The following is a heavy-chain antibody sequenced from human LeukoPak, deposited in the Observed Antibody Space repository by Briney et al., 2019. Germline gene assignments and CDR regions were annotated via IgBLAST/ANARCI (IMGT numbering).Heavy chain of an antibody. V-gene: IGHV3-23*01. CDR2: ISGSGGST. CDR3: AKDRLAVAGLYFDY. J-gene: IGHJ4*02. CDR1: GFTFSSYA. D-gene: IGHD6-19*01. Sequence: GGSLRLPCAASGFTFSSYAMSRVRQAPGKGLEWVSAISGSGGSTYYADSVKGRFTISRDNSKNTLYLQMNSLRAEDTAVYYCAKDRLAVAGLYFDYWGQGTLVTVSS.